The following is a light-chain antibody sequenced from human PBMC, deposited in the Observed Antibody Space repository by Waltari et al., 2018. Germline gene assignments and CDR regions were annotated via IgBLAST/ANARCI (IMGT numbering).Light chain of an antibody. V-gene: IGKV1-9*01. CDR3: QQVNSYPFT. CDR2: AGS. J-gene: IGKJ3*01. Sequence: IQLTQSPSSLSASVGDRVTITCRASQGISSYLAWYQQKPGKAPKLLIYAGSTLLNGVPSRFRGGGFGTDFTLTISSLQPEDFATYYCQQVNSYPFTFGPGTTVDIK. CDR1: QGISSY.